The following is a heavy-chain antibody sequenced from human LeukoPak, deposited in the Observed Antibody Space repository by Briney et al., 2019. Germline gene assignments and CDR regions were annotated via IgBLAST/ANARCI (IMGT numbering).Heavy chain of an antibody. CDR1: GFTVSTKY. CDR3: ARVGDHYHWYFDL. Sequence: GGSLTLSCAASGFTVSTKYMSWVRQAPGKGLEWVSIIYSGESTYYAESVKGRFIVSRDNSKNTLYLQMNSLRVDDTAVYSCARVGDHYHWYFDLWGRGTLVTGSS. D-gene: IGHD3-10*01. CDR2: IYSGEST. V-gene: IGHV3-53*01. J-gene: IGHJ2*01.